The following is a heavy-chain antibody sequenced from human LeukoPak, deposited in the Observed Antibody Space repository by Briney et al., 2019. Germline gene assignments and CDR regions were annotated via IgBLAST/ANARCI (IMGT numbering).Heavy chain of an antibody. CDR3: ATGYSSTWYYFDY. CDR1: GDSICSYF. CDR2: MYHSGST. D-gene: IGHD6-13*01. J-gene: IGHJ4*02. V-gene: IGHV4-59*01. Sequence: SETLCLTCTVSGDSICSYFWSWIRQPPGEGLEWIGYMYHSGSTNYNPSLKSRVTISADTSKDQFSLKLASVTAADTAVYYCATGYSSTWYYFDYWGQGTLVTVSS.